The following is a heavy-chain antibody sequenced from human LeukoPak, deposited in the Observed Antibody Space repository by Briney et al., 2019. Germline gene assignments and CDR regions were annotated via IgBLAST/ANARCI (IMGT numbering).Heavy chain of an antibody. J-gene: IGHJ6*02. CDR1: GGTFSSYA. Sequence: SVKVSCKASGGTFSSYAISWVRQAPGQGLEWMGGITPIFGTANYAQKFQGRVTITADESTSTAYMELSSLRSEDTAVYYCATTTGRYCSGGSCYVLGYYYGMDVWGQGTTVTVSS. CDR3: ATTTGRYCSGGSCYVLGYYYGMDV. D-gene: IGHD2-15*01. CDR2: ITPIFGTA. V-gene: IGHV1-69*01.